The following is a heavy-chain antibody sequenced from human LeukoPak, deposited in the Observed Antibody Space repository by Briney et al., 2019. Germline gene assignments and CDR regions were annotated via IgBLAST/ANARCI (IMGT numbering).Heavy chain of an antibody. Sequence: SVNVSCKASGGTFSSYAISWVRQAPGQGLEWMGGIIPIFGTANYAQKFQGRVTITADESTSTAYMELSSLRSEDTAVYYCARGKIAVAAFDYWGQGTLVTVSS. CDR1: GGTFSSYA. CDR2: IIPIFGTA. CDR3: ARGKIAVAAFDY. V-gene: IGHV1-69*13. J-gene: IGHJ4*02. D-gene: IGHD6-19*01.